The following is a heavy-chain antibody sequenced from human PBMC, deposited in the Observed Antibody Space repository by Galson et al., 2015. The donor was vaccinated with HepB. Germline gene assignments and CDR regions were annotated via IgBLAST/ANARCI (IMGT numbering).Heavy chain of an antibody. V-gene: IGHV3-73*01. Sequence: SLRLSCAASGFTFSGSAMHWVRQASGKGLEWVGRIRSKANSYATAYAASVKGRFTISRDDSKNTAYLQMNSLKTEDTAVYYCTRHLDYYDSSGYVDYWGQGTLVTVSS. D-gene: IGHD3-22*01. CDR2: IRSKANSYAT. J-gene: IGHJ4*02. CDR1: GFTFSGSA. CDR3: TRHLDYYDSSGYVDY.